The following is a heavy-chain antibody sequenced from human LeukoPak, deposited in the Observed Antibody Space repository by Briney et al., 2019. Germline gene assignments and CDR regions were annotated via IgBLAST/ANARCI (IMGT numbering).Heavy chain of an antibody. J-gene: IGHJ4*02. CDR1: GGSFSSYY. Sequence: SETLSLTCAVYGGSFSSYYWGWIRQPPGKGLEWTGSICYSGSTYYNPSLKSRVTISVDTSKNQFSLKLSSVTAADTAVYYCARHRRSGGSWALDYWGQGTLVTVSS. D-gene: IGHD2-15*01. CDR3: ARHRRSGGSWALDY. CDR2: ICYSGST. V-gene: IGHV4-39*01.